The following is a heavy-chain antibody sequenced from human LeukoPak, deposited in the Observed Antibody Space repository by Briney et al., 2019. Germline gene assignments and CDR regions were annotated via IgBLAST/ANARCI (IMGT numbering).Heavy chain of an antibody. CDR3: ARERYCTSATCYVGVPFDS. D-gene: IGHD2-2*01. CDR2: IKQDGSEN. CDR1: GFSFSNHY. J-gene: IGHJ4*02. Sequence: GGSLRLSCAASGFSFSNHYINWVRQTPGKGLEWVAGIKQDGSENYYMDSVKGRFTISRDNSRNSLYLQMNSLRAEDTAVYFCARERYCTSATCYVGVPFDSWGQGTLVTVSS. V-gene: IGHV3-7*01.